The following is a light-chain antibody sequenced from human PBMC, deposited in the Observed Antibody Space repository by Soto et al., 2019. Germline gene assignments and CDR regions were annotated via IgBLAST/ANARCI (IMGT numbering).Light chain of an antibody. Sequence: DIQMTQSPSTLSASVGDRVTITCRASQSIINWLGWYQQKPGKAPKLLIYKASSLESGVPSRFSGSGSGTDFTLTINRLQPDDFAIYYCQQYQTYATFGQGTRLEIK. J-gene: IGKJ5*01. CDR1: QSIINW. CDR3: QQYQTYAT. CDR2: KAS. V-gene: IGKV1-5*03.